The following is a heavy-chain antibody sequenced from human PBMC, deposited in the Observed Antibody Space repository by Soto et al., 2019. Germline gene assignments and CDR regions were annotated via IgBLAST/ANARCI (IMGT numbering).Heavy chain of an antibody. J-gene: IGHJ4*02. V-gene: IGHV3-23*01. Sequence: EVQLLESGGGVVQPGGSLRLSCVASGFNFKKFAMAWVRQAPGEGLEWVSGISCCGGSTSYADSVKGRFSIARDASKNTLSLQMNSLRVEDTAQYYCAKADGEQWLVPHLDNWGQGPLVTVS. D-gene: IGHD6-19*01. CDR3: AKADGEQWLVPHLDN. CDR1: GFNFKKFA. CDR2: ISCCGGST.